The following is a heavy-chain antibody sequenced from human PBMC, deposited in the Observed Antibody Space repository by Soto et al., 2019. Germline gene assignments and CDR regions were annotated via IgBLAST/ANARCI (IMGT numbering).Heavy chain of an antibody. CDR3: AKDLDGDYSYYGMDV. D-gene: IGHD4-17*01. J-gene: IGHJ6*02. CDR1: GFTFGASA. CDR2: IGSRGESYAT. Sequence: GGSLRLSCAASGFTFGASALQWVRQASGKGLEWLGRIGSRGESYATTYDVSVKGRFTISRDDSKKMAYLQMNSLRAEDTAVYYCAKDLDGDYSYYGMDVWGQGTTVTVSS. V-gene: IGHV3-73*01.